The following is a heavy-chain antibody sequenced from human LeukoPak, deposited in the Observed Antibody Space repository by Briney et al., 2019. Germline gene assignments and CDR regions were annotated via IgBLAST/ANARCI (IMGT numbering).Heavy chain of an antibody. D-gene: IGHD3-22*01. CDR2: ISYDGSNK. Sequence: GGSLRLSCAASGFTFSSYGMHWVRQAPGKGLEWVAVISYDGSNKYYADSVKGRFTISRDNSKNTLYLQMNSLRAEDTAVYYCASGSSGYYFWGQGTLVTVSS. V-gene: IGHV3-30*03. J-gene: IGHJ4*02. CDR1: GFTFSSYG. CDR3: ASGSSGYYF.